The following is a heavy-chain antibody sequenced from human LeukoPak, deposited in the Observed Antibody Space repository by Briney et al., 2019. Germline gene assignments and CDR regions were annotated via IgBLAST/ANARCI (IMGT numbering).Heavy chain of an antibody. CDR3: AGGNYGSGRYYYYYYMDV. V-gene: IGHV3-7*01. Sequence: PGGSLRLSCPASGFTFSSYEMNWVRQAPGKGLEWVANIKQDGSEKYYVDSVKGRFTISRDNAKNSLYLQMNSLRAEDTAVYYCAGGNYGSGRYYYYYYMDVWGKGTTVTVSS. CDR1: GFTFSSYE. CDR2: IKQDGSEK. J-gene: IGHJ6*03. D-gene: IGHD3-10*01.